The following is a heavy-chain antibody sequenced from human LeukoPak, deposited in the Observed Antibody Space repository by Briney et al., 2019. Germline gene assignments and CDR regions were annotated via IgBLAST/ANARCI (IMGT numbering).Heavy chain of an antibody. J-gene: IGHJ4*02. CDR3: ARDKDLGAVAGTFDY. CDR2: ISAYNGHT. D-gene: IGHD6-19*01. CDR1: GYTLSTYG. Sequence: GASVKVSCKASGYTLSTYGISWVRQAPGQGLEWMGWISAYNGHTNYAQKFQDRVTMTTDTSTSTAYMELTSLTSDDTAVYYCARDKDLGAVAGTFDYWGQGTLVTVSS. V-gene: IGHV1-18*01.